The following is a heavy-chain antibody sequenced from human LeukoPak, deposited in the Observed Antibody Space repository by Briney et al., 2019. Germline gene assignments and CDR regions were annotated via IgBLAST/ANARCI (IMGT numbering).Heavy chain of an antibody. D-gene: IGHD6-19*01. CDR3: ARARTGYSSGWYPNSAFDI. Sequence: KPSETLSLTCAVYGGSFSGYYWSWIRQPPGKGLEWIGEINHSGSTNYNPSLKSRVTISVDTSKNQSSLKLSSVTAADTAVYYCARARTGYSSGWYPNSAFDIWGQGTMVTVSS. CDR1: GGSFSGYY. J-gene: IGHJ3*02. V-gene: IGHV4-34*01. CDR2: INHSGST.